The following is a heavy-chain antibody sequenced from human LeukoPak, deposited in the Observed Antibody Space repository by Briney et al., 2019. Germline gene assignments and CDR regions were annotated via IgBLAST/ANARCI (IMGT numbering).Heavy chain of an antibody. Sequence: GGSLRLSCAASGFTVSSTYMSWVRQAPGKGLKWVSLLYSGGGSFHSDPVKGRFTISRHNSQNTVYLQMNSLRPDDTAVYYCARVDCTSTNCSGAFDIWGQGTMLTVSS. J-gene: IGHJ3*02. CDR1: GFTVSSTY. D-gene: IGHD2-2*01. V-gene: IGHV3-53*04. CDR3: ARVDCTSTNCSGAFDI. CDR2: LYSGGGS.